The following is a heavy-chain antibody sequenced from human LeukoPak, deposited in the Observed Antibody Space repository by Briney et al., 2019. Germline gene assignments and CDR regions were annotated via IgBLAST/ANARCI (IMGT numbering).Heavy chain of an antibody. CDR3: ARRLQGYSYGHGYFDY. CDR1: GGSISSYY. D-gene: IGHD5-18*01. CDR2: IYYTGST. V-gene: IGHV4-59*01. Sequence: SETLSLTCTVSGGSISSYYWSWIRQPPGKGLEWIGYIYYTGSTNYNPSLKSRVTISVDTSKNQFSLKLSSVTAADTAVYYCARRLQGYSYGHGYFDYWGQGTLVTVSS. J-gene: IGHJ4*02.